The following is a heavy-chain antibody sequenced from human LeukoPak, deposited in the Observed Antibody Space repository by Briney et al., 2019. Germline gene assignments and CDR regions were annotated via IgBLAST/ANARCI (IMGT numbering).Heavy chain of an antibody. CDR2: MNPRKGNT. Sequence: ASVKVSCKASGYTFTNYDISWVRQAPGQGLEWMGNMNPRKGNTGYAQKFRGRVTLTRNSSINTPYMELSSLTSEDTAVYYCARGGSLTGYHAWFDPWGQGTLVAVSS. J-gene: IGHJ5*02. V-gene: IGHV1-8*01. D-gene: IGHD3-9*01. CDR1: GYTFTNYD. CDR3: ARGGSLTGYHAWFDP.